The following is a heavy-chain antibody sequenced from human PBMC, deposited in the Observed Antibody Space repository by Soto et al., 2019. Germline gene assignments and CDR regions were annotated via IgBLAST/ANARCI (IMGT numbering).Heavy chain of an antibody. Sequence: EVQLLESGGGLVQPGGSLRLSCTASGFTFSSYPMTWVRQAPGKGLEWVSAIDGTGAYIYYINSVKGRFTISRDNSKNTLYLQMNSLRAEDTAVYYCARNMAKPTYDSWGQGTLVTVS. D-gene: IGHD1-1*01. CDR3: ARNMAKPTYDS. CDR2: IDGTGAYI. CDR1: GFTFSSYP. V-gene: IGHV3-23*01. J-gene: IGHJ5*01.